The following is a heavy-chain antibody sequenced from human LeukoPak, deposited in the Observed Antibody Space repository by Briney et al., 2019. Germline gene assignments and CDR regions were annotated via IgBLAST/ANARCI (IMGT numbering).Heavy chain of an antibody. D-gene: IGHD3-3*01. V-gene: IGHV3-33*08. CDR1: GFTFSSYV. CDR2: IWSDGSYT. J-gene: IGHJ4*02. CDR3: ARGGPTDDFWSGYLQY. Sequence: GGSLRLSCAASGFTFSSYVMNWVRQAPGKGLEWVALIWSDGSYTYYKDSMKGRFTISRDNSKNTLYLQMNTLRAEDTAVYYCARGGPTDDFWSGYLQYWGQGTLATVSS.